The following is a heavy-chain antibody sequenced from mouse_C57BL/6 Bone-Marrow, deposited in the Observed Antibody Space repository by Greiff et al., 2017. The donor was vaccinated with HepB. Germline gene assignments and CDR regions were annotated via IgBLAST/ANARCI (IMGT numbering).Heavy chain of an antibody. CDR3: ARHYYGSSLDY. CDR1: GFTFSSYG. Sequence: EVKVVESGGDLVKPGGSLKLSCAASGFTFSSYGMSWVRQTPDKRLEWVATISSGGSYTYYPDSVKGRFTISRDNAKNTLYLQMSSLKSEDTAMYYCARHYYGSSLDYWGQGTTLTVSS. CDR2: ISSGGSYT. D-gene: IGHD1-1*01. J-gene: IGHJ2*01. V-gene: IGHV5-6*01.